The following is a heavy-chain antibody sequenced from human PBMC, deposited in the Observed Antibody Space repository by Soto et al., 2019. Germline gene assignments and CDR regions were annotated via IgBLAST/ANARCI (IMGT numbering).Heavy chain of an antibody. J-gene: IGHJ6*02. CDR1: GSTFRSTG. D-gene: IGHD4-17*01. Sequence: QVQLVQSGAEVRTPGASVKISCKASGSTFRSTGVQWVRQAPGQRLEWVGWSNGGNGFTKYSQEFQDRVTITRDTAASTIYMELHSLTSDDTAVYYCARLSYSDALDVWGQGTTVTVSS. CDR3: ARLSYSDALDV. CDR2: SNGGNGFT. V-gene: IGHV1-3*02.